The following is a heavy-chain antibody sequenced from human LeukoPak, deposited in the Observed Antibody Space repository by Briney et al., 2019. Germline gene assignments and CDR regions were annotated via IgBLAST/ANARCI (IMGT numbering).Heavy chain of an antibody. Sequence: GGSLRLSCAASGFTFSSYAMSWVRQAPGKGLEWVSAISGSGGSTYYADSVKGRFTISRDNSKNTLYLQMNSLRAEDTAVYYCAKDQAGSSWYGSVWFDYWGQGTLVTVSS. CDR1: GFTFSSYA. V-gene: IGHV3-23*01. J-gene: IGHJ4*02. CDR3: AKDQAGSSWYGSVWFDY. D-gene: IGHD6-13*01. CDR2: ISGSGGST.